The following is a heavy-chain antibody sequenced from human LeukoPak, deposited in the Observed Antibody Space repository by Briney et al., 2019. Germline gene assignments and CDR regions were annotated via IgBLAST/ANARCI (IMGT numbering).Heavy chain of an antibody. V-gene: IGHV4-39*01. CDR1: GGSVSTSNYY. D-gene: IGHD5-24*01. Sequence: SETLSLTCTVSGGSVSTSNYYWGWIRQPPGKGLEWIGNIYYSGSTYDNPSLKSRVTISVDTSKNQFSMSVSSVTDADTAVYYCARTILGPYDYWGQGTLVTVSS. J-gene: IGHJ4*02. CDR2: IYYSGST. CDR3: ARTILGPYDY.